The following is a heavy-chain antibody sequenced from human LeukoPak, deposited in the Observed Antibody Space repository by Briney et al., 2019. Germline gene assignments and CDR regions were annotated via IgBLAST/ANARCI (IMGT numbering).Heavy chain of an antibody. CDR2: ISYDGSNK. V-gene: IGHV3-30*03. CDR3: TRDKKYYYDSNGMDV. D-gene: IGHD3-22*01. J-gene: IGHJ6*02. CDR1: GFTFSNFA. Sequence: SGGSLRLSCAASGFTFSNFAMHWVRQAPGKGLEWVAVISYDGSNKYFADSVKGRFTISRDNSRDTLFLQMNSLRTEDTAVYFCTRDKKYYYDSNGMDVWGQGTTVTVTS.